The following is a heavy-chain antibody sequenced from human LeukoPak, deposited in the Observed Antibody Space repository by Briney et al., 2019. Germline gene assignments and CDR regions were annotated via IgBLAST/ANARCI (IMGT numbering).Heavy chain of an antibody. D-gene: IGHD5-12*01. Sequence: GESLRLSCAASGFTLSNYWMSWVRQAPGKGLEWVANIKQDGSEKDYVDSVKGRFTISRDNAKNSLYLQMNSLRAEDTAVYYCARDVAGYESYYYYYYYMDVWGKGTTVTVSS. J-gene: IGHJ6*03. V-gene: IGHV3-7*01. CDR3: ARDVAGYESYYYYYYYMDV. CDR2: IKQDGSEK. CDR1: GFTLSNYW.